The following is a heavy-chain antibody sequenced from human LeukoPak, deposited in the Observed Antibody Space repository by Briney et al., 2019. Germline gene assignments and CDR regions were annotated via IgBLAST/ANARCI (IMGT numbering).Heavy chain of an antibody. CDR2: VSYDGSIK. Sequence: GRSLRLSCAASGFTFSRYPMDWVRQAPGKGLEWVAVVSYDGSIKSYADSVKGRFTISRDNPRNTLYLQMNSLRGEDTAIYYCAAWRGYDSGSFSGPLDYWGQGTLVLVSS. D-gene: IGHD3-10*01. J-gene: IGHJ4*02. CDR3: AAWRGYDSGSFSGPLDY. CDR1: GFTFSRYP. V-gene: IGHV3-30-3*01.